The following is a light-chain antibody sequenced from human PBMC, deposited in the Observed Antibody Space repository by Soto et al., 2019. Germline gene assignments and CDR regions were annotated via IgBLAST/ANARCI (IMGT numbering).Light chain of an antibody. J-gene: IGKJ1*01. CDR1: QSVSSSY. Sequence: EIVLTQSPGTLSLSPVERATLSCRSSQSVSSSYLAWYPQKPGQAPRLLIYGASTRATGIPARFSGSGSGTDFTLTISSLEPEDSAVYYCQQRSNWPQTFGQGTKVDIK. CDR2: GAS. CDR3: QQRSNWPQT. V-gene: IGKV3D-20*02.